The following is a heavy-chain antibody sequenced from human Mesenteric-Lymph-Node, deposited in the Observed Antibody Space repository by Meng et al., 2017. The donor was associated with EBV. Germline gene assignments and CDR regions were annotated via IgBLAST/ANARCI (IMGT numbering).Heavy chain of an antibody. Sequence: VHLQEWGARLLKSSEPLSLTCAVYGGALSGYYWSWSRQPPGKELEWIAATTQRGSTNYNPSLKSQVTISVDTSKQQFSLKLSSVTAADTAVYYCARGGGYSYRQPQDLWGQGTLVTVSS. J-gene: IGHJ4*02. CDR2: TTQRGST. V-gene: IGHV4-34*01. CDR3: ARGGGYSYRQPQDL. D-gene: IGHD5-18*01. CDR1: GGALSGYY.